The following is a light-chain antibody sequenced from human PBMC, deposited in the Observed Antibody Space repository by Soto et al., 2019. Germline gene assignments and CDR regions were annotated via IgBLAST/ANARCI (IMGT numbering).Light chain of an antibody. Sequence: QSVLTQPASVSGSPGQTITISCTGTSSDVGAYNYVSWYQQHPGKAPKLMIYEVSNRPSGVSDRFSGSKSGNTASLTISGLQAADEADYYCSSKRTTASLVFXTGTKVTVL. CDR2: EVS. CDR1: SSDVGAYNY. CDR3: SSKRTTASLV. V-gene: IGLV2-14*01. J-gene: IGLJ1*01.